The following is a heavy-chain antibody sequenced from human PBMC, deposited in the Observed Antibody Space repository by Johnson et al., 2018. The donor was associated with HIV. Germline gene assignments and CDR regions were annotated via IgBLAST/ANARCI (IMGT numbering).Heavy chain of an antibody. J-gene: IGHJ3*02. CDR1: GFIFSRHS. V-gene: IGHV3-30*18. CDR2: ISSDGSNK. Sequence: QVQLVESGGGVVRPGRSLRLSCAASGFIFSRHSIHWVRQAPGKGLQWVALISSDGSNKYFAVSVTGRFSISRDNSKKTLYLQMNSLTAEDTAVYYCAKPQWVSSGAFDIWGQGTMVTVSS. D-gene: IGHD3-3*01. CDR3: AKPQWVSSGAFDI.